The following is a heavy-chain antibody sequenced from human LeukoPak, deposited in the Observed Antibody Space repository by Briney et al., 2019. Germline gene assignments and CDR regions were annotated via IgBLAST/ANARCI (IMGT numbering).Heavy chain of an antibody. D-gene: IGHD6-19*01. CDR2: INSDGSST. CDR1: GFTFSSYW. J-gene: IGHJ4*02. CDR3: ARAVAGAFNPYYFDY. Sequence: GGSMRLSCAASGFTFSSYWMHWVRQAPGKGLVWVSRINSDGSSTSYADSVKGRFTISRDNAKTTLYLQMNSLRAEDTAVYYCARAVAGAFNPYYFDYWGQGTLVTVSS. V-gene: IGHV3-74*01.